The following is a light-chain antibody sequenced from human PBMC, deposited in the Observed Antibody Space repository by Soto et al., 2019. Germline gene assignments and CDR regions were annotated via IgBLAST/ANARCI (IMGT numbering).Light chain of an antibody. CDR3: MQALQTPYT. Sequence: DIVMTQSPLSLPVTPGEPASISCRSSQSLLHSNGYNYLDWYLQKPGQSPQLLIYLGSNRASGVPDRFSGSGSGTDFTLKICRVEDEDVGVYYCMQALQTPYTFGQGTKLEIK. CDR1: QSLLHSNGYNY. V-gene: IGKV2-28*01. J-gene: IGKJ2*01. CDR2: LGS.